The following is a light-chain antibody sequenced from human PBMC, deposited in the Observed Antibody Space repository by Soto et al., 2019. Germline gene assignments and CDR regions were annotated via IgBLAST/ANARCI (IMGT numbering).Light chain of an antibody. CDR1: QSVSSSY. J-gene: IGKJ4*01. CDR2: GAS. Sequence: DIVLTQSPGTLSLSPGERATLSCRASQSVSSSYLAWYQQKPGQAPRLLIYGASSRATGIPDRFSGSGSGTDFTLTISILQPEDCAVYYCQQYGSSPLTFGGGTKLELK. CDR3: QQYGSSPLT. V-gene: IGKV3-20*01.